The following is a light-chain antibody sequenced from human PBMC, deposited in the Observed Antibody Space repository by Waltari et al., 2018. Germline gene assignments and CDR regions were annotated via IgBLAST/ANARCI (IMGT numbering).Light chain of an antibody. V-gene: IGKV1-16*01. Sequence: DIQMTQSPSSLSASVGDTVTITCQASQAIANNLNWFQQKPGKAPKFLISRASTLQSGISSRFSGSGSGTDFTLTINSLQPEDFATYFCQQGYSVPYTFGQGTKVEI. CDR1: QAIANN. CDR3: QQGYSVPYT. CDR2: RAS. J-gene: IGKJ2*01.